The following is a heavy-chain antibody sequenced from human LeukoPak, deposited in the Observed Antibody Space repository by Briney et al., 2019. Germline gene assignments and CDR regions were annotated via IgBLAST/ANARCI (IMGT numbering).Heavy chain of an antibody. D-gene: IGHD1-1*01. V-gene: IGHV3-66*01. CDR2: IYSGGNT. J-gene: IGHJ4*02. CDR3: AISAYTLGIDY. CDR1: GFTFTSYA. Sequence: GGSLRLSCAASGFTFTSYAMSWVRQAPGKGLEWVSVIYSGGNTYYADSVKGRFTISRDTSKNTLYLQMNSLRAEDTAVYYCAISAYTLGIDYWGQGTLVTVSS.